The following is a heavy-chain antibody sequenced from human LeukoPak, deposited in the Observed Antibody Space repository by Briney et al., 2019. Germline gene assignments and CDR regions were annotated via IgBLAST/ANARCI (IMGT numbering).Heavy chain of an antibody. Sequence: GGSLRLSCAGSGFTFRIYAMSWVRQAPGKGLEWVSSISGSGGSTYYADSVKGRFTISRDNAKNTLYLQMNSLRAEDTAVYYCARGYYGSGSYYNYLFDYWGQGTLVTVSS. CDR3: ARGYYGSGSYYNYLFDY. D-gene: IGHD3-10*01. V-gene: IGHV3-23*01. J-gene: IGHJ4*02. CDR2: ISGSGGST. CDR1: GFTFRIYA.